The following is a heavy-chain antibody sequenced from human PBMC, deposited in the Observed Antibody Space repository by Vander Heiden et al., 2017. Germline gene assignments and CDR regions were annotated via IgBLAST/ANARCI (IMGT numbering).Heavy chain of an antibody. CDR1: GFTFADYT. V-gene: IGHV3-43*01. D-gene: IGHD1-26*01. CDR2: ISWDGGST. J-gene: IGHJ4*02. CDR3: AKAQGRLWEWELLLD. Sequence: EVQLVESGGVVVQPGGSLRLSCAASGFTFADYTMHWVRQAPGKGLEWVSLISWDGGSTYYADSVKGRFTISRDNSKNSLYLQMNSLRTEDTALYYCAKAQGRLWEWELLLDWGQGTLVTVSS.